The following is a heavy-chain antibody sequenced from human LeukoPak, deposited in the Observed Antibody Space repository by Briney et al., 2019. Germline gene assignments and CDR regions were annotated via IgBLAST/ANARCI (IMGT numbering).Heavy chain of an antibody. J-gene: IGHJ1*01. Sequence: SETLSLICNVSGDSVSSGHWSWIRQSPGKGLEWIGFIQDSGITDYNPSLKSRLLISVDISKNQFSLNLRSVTAADTAVYYCAGRGHRYSRDWGQGILVTISS. CDR1: GDSVSSGH. V-gene: IGHV4-4*09. CDR2: IQDSGIT. D-gene: IGHD2-15*01. CDR3: AGRGHRYSRD.